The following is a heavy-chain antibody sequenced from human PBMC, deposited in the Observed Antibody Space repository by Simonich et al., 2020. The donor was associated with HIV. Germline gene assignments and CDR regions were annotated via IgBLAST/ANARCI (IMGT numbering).Heavy chain of an antibody. D-gene: IGHD3-10*01. CDR2: INQRERT. Sequence: QVQLQQWGAGLLKPSETLSLTCAVYGGPFSGYYWSWIRQPPGKGPEWIGEINQRERTNDNPSLKVRGSISADTSKKQFSLKLSSVTAAHTAVYYCARIGPDYYRGYYYMDVWGKGTTVTVSS. J-gene: IGHJ6*03. CDR1: GGPFSGYY. CDR3: ARIGPDYYRGYYYMDV. V-gene: IGHV4-34*01.